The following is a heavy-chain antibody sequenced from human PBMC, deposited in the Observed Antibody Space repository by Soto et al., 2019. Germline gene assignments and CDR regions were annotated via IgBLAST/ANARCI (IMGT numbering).Heavy chain of an antibody. CDR1: GGSISGSSYY. J-gene: IGHJ5*02. D-gene: IGHD6-19*01. Sequence: SETLSLTCTVSGGSISGSSYYWGWIRQPPVKGLEWIGSIYYSGSTYYNPSLKSRVTISVDTSENQFSLKLSSVTAADTAVYYCARRRYSSGWANWFDPWGQGTLVT. CDR3: ARRRYSSGWANWFDP. V-gene: IGHV4-39*01. CDR2: IYYSGST.